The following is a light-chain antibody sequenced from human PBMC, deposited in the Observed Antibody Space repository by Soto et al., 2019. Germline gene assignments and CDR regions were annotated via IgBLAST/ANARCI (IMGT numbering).Light chain of an antibody. Sequence: QSALTQPASVSGSPGQSITISCTGTSSDVGGYNYVSWYQQHPGKAPKLMIYEVSNWPSGVSSRFSGSKSGNTASLTISGLQAEDEADYYCSSYTSSSTYVFGTGTQLTVL. CDR3: SSYTSSSTYV. V-gene: IGLV2-14*01. CDR1: SSDVGGYNY. CDR2: EVS. J-gene: IGLJ1*01.